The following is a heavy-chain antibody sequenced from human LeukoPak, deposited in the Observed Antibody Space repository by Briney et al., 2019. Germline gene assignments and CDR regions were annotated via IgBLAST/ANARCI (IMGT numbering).Heavy chain of an antibody. CDR2: IYTSGST. V-gene: IGHV4-4*07. Sequence: SETLSLTCTVSGGSISSYYWSWIRQPAGKGLEWIGRIYTSGSTNYNPSLKSRVTMSVDTSKNQFSLKLSSVTAADTAVYYCARYITLSGSYEVCDYWGQGTLVTVSS. J-gene: IGHJ4*02. CDR1: GGSISSYY. D-gene: IGHD3-10*01. CDR3: ARYITLSGSYEVCDY.